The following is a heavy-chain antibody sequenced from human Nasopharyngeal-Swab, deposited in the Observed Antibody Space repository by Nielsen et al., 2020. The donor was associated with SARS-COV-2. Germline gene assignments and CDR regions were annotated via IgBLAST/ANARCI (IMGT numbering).Heavy chain of an antibody. CDR2: ISAYNGNT. D-gene: IGHD6-13*01. V-gene: IGHV1-18*01. CDR1: GYTFTSYG. J-gene: IGHJ4*02. Sequence: ASVKVSCKASGYTFTSYGISWVRQAPGQGLEWMGWISAYNGNTNYAQKLQGIVTMTTDKSTSTAYMGLRSLRSADTAVYYCARGGGYSSSWHAHYWGQGTLVTVSS. CDR3: ARGGGYSSSWHAHY.